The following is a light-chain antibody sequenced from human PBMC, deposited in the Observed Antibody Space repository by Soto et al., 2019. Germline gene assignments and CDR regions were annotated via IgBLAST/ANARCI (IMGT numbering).Light chain of an antibody. CDR2: DVS. Sequence: QSALTQPRSVSGSPGQSVTISCTGTSSDVGGYNYVSWYQQHPGKAPKLMICDVSKRPSGVPDRFSGSKSGNTASLTISGLQAEDEADYYCCSYAGSYTFLFGGGTKLTVL. CDR1: SSDVGGYNY. J-gene: IGLJ3*02. V-gene: IGLV2-11*01. CDR3: CSYAGSYTFL.